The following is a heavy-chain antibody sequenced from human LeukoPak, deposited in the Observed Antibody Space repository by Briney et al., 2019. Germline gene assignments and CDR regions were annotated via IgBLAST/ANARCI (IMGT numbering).Heavy chain of an antibody. CDR1: GFTFSSYS. CDR2: ISSSSSYI. CDR3: ARDRGVDGSPLEYYYYMDV. J-gene: IGHJ6*03. D-gene: IGHD3-10*01. V-gene: IGHV3-21*01. Sequence: GGSLRLSCAASGFTFSSYSMNWVRQAPGKGLEWVSSISSSSSYIYYADSVKGRFTISRDNAKNSLYLQMNSLRAEDTAVYYCARDRGVDGSPLEYYYYMDVWGKGTTVTVSS.